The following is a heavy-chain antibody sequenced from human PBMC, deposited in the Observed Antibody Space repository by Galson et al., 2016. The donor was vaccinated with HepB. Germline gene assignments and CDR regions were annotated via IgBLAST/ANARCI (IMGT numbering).Heavy chain of an antibody. J-gene: IGHJ4*02. V-gene: IGHV6-1*01. CDR3: GRDRGSARCFFDS. Sequence: CAISGDSVSSYSAAWDWIRQSPSRGLEWLGRTYFRSKWYNDYAVSVKSRITIEADTSKNLFSLHLNSVTPEDTAVYYCGRDRGSARCFFDSWGQGALVTVSS. D-gene: IGHD4/OR15-4a*01. CDR2: TYFRSKWYN. CDR1: GDSVSSYSAA.